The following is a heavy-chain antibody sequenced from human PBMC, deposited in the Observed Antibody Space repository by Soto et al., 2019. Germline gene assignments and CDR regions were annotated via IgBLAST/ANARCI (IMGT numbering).Heavy chain of an antibody. D-gene: IGHD4-17*01. Sequence: SVKVSCKDSGGFNNYTVSWVRQAPGQGLEWMGVTIPELGTSNYAQRLQGRVTITVDKATNTAYLNLTTLTSEDTAIYYCARTSMTRIDYWGQGTLVTVSS. CDR2: TIPELGTS. CDR3: ARTSMTRIDY. J-gene: IGHJ4*02. V-gene: IGHV1-69*08. CDR1: GGFNNYT.